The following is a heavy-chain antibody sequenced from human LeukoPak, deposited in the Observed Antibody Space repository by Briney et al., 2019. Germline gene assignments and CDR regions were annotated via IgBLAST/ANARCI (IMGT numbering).Heavy chain of an antibody. J-gene: IGHJ5*02. D-gene: IGHD3-3*01. CDR1: GFTVSSNY. V-gene: IGHV3-53*04. CDR2: IYSGGST. Sequence: GGSLRLSCAASGFTVSSNYMSWVREAPGKGLEWVSVIYSGGSTYYADSMKRRFTISRHKSKNTLYLQMNSLRAEDTAVYYCARAWRFDPWGQGTLITVSS. CDR3: ARAWRFDP.